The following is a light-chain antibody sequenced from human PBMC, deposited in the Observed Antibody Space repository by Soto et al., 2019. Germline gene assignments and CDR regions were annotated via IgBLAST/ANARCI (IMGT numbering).Light chain of an antibody. CDR3: GTWDSSLSAGV. V-gene: IGLV1-51*01. Sequence: QSVLTQPPSVSAAPGQKVTISCSGSSSNIGNNYVSWYQHLPGTAPKLLIYDTNKRPSEIPDRFSGSKSGTSATLGITGLQTGDEAHYYCGTWDSSLSAGVFGGGTKLTVL. CDR1: SSNIGNNY. CDR2: DTN. J-gene: IGLJ3*02.